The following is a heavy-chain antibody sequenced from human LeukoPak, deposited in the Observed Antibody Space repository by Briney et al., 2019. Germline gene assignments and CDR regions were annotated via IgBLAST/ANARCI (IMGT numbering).Heavy chain of an antibody. CDR3: ARHQSVPAADAFDI. J-gene: IGHJ3*02. D-gene: IGHD2-2*01. V-gene: IGHV1-18*01. CDR2: ISAFSGNT. Sequence: ASVKVSCKASGYTFSSYGFSWVRQAPGQGLEWLGWISAFSGNTKYVQKVQGRVTMTTDTSTSTAYMELRSLRSDDTAVYYCARHQSVPAADAFDIWGQGTMVTVSS. CDR1: GYTFSSYG.